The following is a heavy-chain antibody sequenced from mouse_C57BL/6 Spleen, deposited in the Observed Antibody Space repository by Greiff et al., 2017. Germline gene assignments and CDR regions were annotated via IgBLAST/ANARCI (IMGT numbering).Heavy chain of an antibody. V-gene: IGHV5-4*01. J-gene: IGHJ2*01. CDR3: ARGYYGPDY. CDR1: GFTFSSYA. CDR2: ISDGGSYT. D-gene: IGHD1-1*01. Sequence: VQLKESGGGLVKPGGSLKLSCAASGFTFSSYAMSWVRQTPEKRLEWVATISDGGSYTYYPDNVKGRFTISRDNAKNNLYLQMSHLKSEDTAMYYCARGYYGPDYGGQGTTLTVSS.